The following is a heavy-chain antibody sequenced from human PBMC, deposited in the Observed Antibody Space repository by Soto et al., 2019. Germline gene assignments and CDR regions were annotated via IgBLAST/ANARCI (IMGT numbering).Heavy chain of an antibody. D-gene: IGHD1-1*01. J-gene: IGHJ5*02. CDR2: IDYSGST. CDR1: GVSISSGDYY. CDR3: ARMEISNWFDP. V-gene: IGHV4-30-4*01. Sequence: QVQLQESGPGLVKPSQTLSLTCTVSGVSISSGDYYWSWIRQPPGKGLEWIGYIDYSGSTYYNPSLKSRVTISVDTYKNQFSLKLSSVTAADTAVYYCARMEISNWFDPWGQGTLVTVSS.